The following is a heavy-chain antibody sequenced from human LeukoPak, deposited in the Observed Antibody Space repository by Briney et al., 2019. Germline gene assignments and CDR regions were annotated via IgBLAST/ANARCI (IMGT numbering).Heavy chain of an antibody. CDR2: IKQDGSER. V-gene: IGHV3-7*01. CDR1: GFTFSSYW. Sequence: GGSLRLSCAASGFTFSSYWMSWVRQAPGKGLEWVANIKQDGSERNYVDSVKGRFTISRDNAKNSLYLQMNSLRAEDTAVYYCARDLYYYGYYFDYWGQGTLVTVSS. CDR3: ARDLYYYGYYFDY. D-gene: IGHD3-10*01. J-gene: IGHJ4*02.